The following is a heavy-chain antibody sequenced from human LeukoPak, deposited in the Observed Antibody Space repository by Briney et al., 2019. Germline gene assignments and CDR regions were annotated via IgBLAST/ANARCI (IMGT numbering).Heavy chain of an antibody. J-gene: IGHJ5*02. CDR1: GGSFSGYY. V-gene: IGHV4-34*01. Sequence: SETLSLTCAVYGGSFSGYYWSWIRQPPGKGLEWIGETNHSGSTNYNPSLKSRVAISVDTSKNQFSLKLSSVTAADTAVYYCARGRRGTMVRGVIGRGEPNWFDPWGQGTLVTVSS. CDR2: TNHSGST. D-gene: IGHD3-10*01. CDR3: ARGRRGTMVRGVIGRGEPNWFDP.